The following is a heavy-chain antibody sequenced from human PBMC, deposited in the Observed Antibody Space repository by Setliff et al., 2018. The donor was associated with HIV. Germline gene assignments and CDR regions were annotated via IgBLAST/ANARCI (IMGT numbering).Heavy chain of an antibody. J-gene: IGHJ4*02. CDR1: GYTFTNYA. CDR2: IIPIFGTA. CDR3: ARAGDSSGYYRFDY. V-gene: IGHV1-69*13. D-gene: IGHD3-22*01. Sequence: SVKVSCKASGYTFTNYAMQWVRQAPGQGLEWMGGIIPIFGTANYAQKFQGRVTITADESTSTAYMELSSLRSEDTAVYYCARAGDSSGYYRFDYWGQGTLVTVSS.